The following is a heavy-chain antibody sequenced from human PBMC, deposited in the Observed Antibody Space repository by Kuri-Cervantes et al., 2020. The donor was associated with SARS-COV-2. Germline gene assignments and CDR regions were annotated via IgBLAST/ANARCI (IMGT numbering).Heavy chain of an antibody. D-gene: IGHD2-2*01. CDR2: ISSSGSTI. CDR3: ARTGKLSRPSSQVVPAGSDWYFDL. CDR1: GFTFSDYY. Sequence: GGSLRLSCAASGFTFSDYYMSWIRQAPGKGLEWASYISSSGSTIYYADSVKGRFTIPRDNAKNSLYLQMNSLRAEDTAVYYCARTGKLSRPSSQVVPAGSDWYFDLWGRGTLVTVSS. V-gene: IGHV3-11*01. J-gene: IGHJ2*01.